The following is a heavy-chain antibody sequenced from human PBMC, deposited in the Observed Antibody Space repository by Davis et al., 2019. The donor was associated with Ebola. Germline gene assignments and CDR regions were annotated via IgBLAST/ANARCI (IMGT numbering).Heavy chain of an antibody. Sequence: PGGSLRLSCAASGFTFSNYAMTWVRQAPGKGLEWVSVISGSGGSTYYADSVKGRFTISRDNSKNTLYLQMNSPRAEDTAIYYCAKDRRKITPDYFDYWGQGTLVTVSS. J-gene: IGHJ4*02. CDR1: GFTFSNYA. CDR2: ISGSGGST. D-gene: IGHD2-15*01. V-gene: IGHV3-23*01. CDR3: AKDRRKITPDYFDY.